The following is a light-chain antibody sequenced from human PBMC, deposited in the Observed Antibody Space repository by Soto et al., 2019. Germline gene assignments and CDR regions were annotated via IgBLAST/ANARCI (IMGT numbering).Light chain of an antibody. CDR2: GAS. Sequence: EIVLTQSPGTRSLSAGERATLSFMVSQSVRSSVAWYQQKPGQAPRLLFYGASTRATGIPARFSGSGSGTEFTLTISSLQSEDVAVYYCQQYNNWPPITFGQGTRLEN. V-gene: IGKV3-15*01. J-gene: IGKJ5*01. CDR3: QQYNNWPPIT. CDR1: QSVRSS.